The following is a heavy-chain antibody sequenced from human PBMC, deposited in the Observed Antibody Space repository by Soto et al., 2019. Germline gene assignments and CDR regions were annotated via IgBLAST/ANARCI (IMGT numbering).Heavy chain of an antibody. CDR1: GLSYRTREVG. Sequence: FGPALVNPAQSPTLTCTFSGLSYRTREVGVGWIRQPPGKALEGLALIYWDDDKRYRPSLKNRLTITKDTSKNQVVLTITNMDHVLTSIYYDADRPVIIAAYDIWRHRTVDTDSP. CDR2: IYWDDDK. CDR3: ADRPVIIAAYDI. J-gene: IGHJ3*02. V-gene: IGHV2-5*02. D-gene: IGHD2-21*01.